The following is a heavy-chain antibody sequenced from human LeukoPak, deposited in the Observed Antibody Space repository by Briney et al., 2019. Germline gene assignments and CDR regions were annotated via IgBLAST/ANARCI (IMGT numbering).Heavy chain of an antibody. Sequence: ASVKVSCKASGYTFTGYYIHWVRQAPGQGLEWMGWMNPNSGDTNFAQKFQGRVTMTGDTSISTAYMELNSLRSDDTAVYYCARGELLRSGFDYWGQGTLVTVSS. D-gene: IGHD1-26*01. CDR3: ARGELLRSGFDY. J-gene: IGHJ4*02. V-gene: IGHV1-2*02. CDR1: GYTFTGYY. CDR2: MNPNSGDT.